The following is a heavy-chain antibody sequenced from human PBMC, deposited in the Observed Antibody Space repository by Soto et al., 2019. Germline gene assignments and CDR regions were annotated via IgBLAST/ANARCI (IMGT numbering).Heavy chain of an antibody. CDR1: GGTFSSYA. CDR2: IIPIFGTA. V-gene: IGHV1-69*01. CDR3: ARGITMIVVAPIPLGWFVP. D-gene: IGHD3-22*01. J-gene: IGHJ5*02. Sequence: QVQLVQSGAEVKKPGSSVKVSCKASGGTFSSYAISWVRQAPGQGLEWMGGIIPIFGTANYAQKFQGRVTIAADESTSSAYMELSSLRSEDTAVYYCARGITMIVVAPIPLGWFVPWGQGTLVTVSS.